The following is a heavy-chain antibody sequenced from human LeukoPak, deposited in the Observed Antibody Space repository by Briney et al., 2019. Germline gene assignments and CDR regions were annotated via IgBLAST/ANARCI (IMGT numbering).Heavy chain of an antibody. D-gene: IGHD2-15*01. J-gene: IGHJ4*02. V-gene: IGHV3-30*18. Sequence: GGSLRLSCAASGFTFSSYGMHWDRQAPGKGLEWVAVISYDGSNKYYADSVKGRFTISRDNSKNTLYLQMNSLRAEDTAVYYCAKGSHPSGYFDYWGQGTLVTVSS. CDR3: AKGSHPSGYFDY. CDR1: GFTFSSYG. CDR2: ISYDGSNK.